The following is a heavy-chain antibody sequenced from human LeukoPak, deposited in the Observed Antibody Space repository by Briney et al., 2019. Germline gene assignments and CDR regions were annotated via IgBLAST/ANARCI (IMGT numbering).Heavy chain of an antibody. CDR1: GFTFNRYG. D-gene: IGHD3-16*01. V-gene: IGHV3-30*18. CDR3: AKEGSTTFREDFDC. J-gene: IGHJ4*02. CDR2: ASSDGDTT. Sequence: PGGSLRLSCAASGFTFNRYGMHWVRQAPGKGLEWVAVASSDGDTTYYAGSVKGRFTVSKDNSRNTLYLQMNSLRAEDTAVYYCAKEGSTTFREDFDCWGQGTLVTVSS.